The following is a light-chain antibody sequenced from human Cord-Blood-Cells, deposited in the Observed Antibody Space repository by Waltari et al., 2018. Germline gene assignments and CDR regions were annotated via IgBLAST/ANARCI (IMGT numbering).Light chain of an antibody. J-gene: IGKJ4*01. CDR3: QQSYSTPLT. CDR2: AAS. Sequence: DIQKTQSPSSLSASVGDRVTLTCRASQSISRYINWYQQKPGKAPKLLIHAASSLQSGVPSRFSGSGSGTDFTLTISSLQPEDFATYYCQQSYSTPLTFGGGTKVEIK. V-gene: IGKV1-39*01. CDR1: QSISRY.